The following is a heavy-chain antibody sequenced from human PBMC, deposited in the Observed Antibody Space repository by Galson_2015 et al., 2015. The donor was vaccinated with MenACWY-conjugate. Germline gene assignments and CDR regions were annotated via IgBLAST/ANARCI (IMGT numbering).Heavy chain of an antibody. V-gene: IGHV3-74*03. Sequence: SLRLSCAASGFVFSDYCMHWVRQVPGKGLECVSRICAGGISIMYGDSVRGRFTISRDDAENTLYLQMDGLRVDDTAVYFCVRGSIGWRGMDIWGQGILVAVSS. CDR2: ICAGGISI. J-gene: IGHJ4*02. CDR1: GFVFSDYC. CDR3: VRGSIGWRGMDI. D-gene: IGHD3-3*01.